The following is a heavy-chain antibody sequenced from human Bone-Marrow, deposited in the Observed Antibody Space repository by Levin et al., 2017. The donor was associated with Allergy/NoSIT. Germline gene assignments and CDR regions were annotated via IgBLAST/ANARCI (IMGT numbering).Heavy chain of an antibody. V-gene: IGHV4-34*01. Sequence: SETLSLTCAVYGGSFSGYYWSWIRQPPGKGLEWIGEINHSGSTNYNPSLKSRVTISVDTSKNQFSLKLSSVTAADTAVYYCARGLAATDVWGKGTTVTVSS. J-gene: IGHJ6*04. CDR1: GGSFSGYY. CDR3: ARGLAATDV. D-gene: IGHD6-13*01. CDR2: INHSGST.